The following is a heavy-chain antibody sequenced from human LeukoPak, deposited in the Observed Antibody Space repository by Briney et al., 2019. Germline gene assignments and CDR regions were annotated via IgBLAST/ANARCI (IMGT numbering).Heavy chain of an antibody. Sequence: GGSLRLSCAASGFTFSTYWMSWVRQAPGKGLEWVANIKGDGSEKNYVGSVKGRFTISRDNAKNSLFLQMNSLRAEDTAVYYCAKDSPFGGNWGQGTLVTVSS. CDR2: IKGDGSEK. D-gene: IGHD1-26*01. V-gene: IGHV3-7*01. CDR1: GFTFSTYW. CDR3: AKDSPFGGN. J-gene: IGHJ4*02.